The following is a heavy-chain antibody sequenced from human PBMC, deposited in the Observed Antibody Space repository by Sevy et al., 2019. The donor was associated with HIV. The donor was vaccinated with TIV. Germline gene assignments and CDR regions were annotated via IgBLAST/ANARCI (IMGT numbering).Heavy chain of an antibody. J-gene: IGHJ1*01. CDR3: ALERLSSAVAEYFHN. V-gene: IGHV3-30-3*01. D-gene: IGHD1-1*01. Sequence: GGSLRLSCAAAGFTFNFFSMHWVRQAPGKGLEWVATISFDGSNEHYADSVKGRFTISRDNSKNSLFLKINSLRADDSAVYYCALERLSSAVAEYFHNWGQGTLVTVSS. CDR1: GFTFNFFS. CDR2: ISFDGSNE.